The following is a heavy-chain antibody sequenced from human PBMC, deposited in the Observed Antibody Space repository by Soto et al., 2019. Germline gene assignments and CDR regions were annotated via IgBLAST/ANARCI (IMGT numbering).Heavy chain of an antibody. J-gene: IGHJ4*02. CDR1: GCPFSTFG. V-gene: IGHV1-69*13. CDR3: ARTAPMDAGDKYYYDF. D-gene: IGHD3-16*01. Sequence: GASVKVSCKTSGCPFSTFGISWVRQAPGQALEWMGGIITFFGTAEYSQKFEDRITITADESTNTVYMDLRSLTSEDTAIYYCARTAPMDAGDKYYYDFWGQGALVTVSS. CDR2: IITFFGTA.